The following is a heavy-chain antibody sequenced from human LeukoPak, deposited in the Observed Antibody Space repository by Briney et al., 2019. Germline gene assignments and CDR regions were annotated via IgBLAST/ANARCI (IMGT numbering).Heavy chain of an antibody. CDR2: IYYSGST. Sequence: SETLSLTCIVSGGSISSYYWSWIRQPPGKGLEWIGYIYYSGSTNYNPSLKSRVTISVDTSKNHFSLKLSSVTAADTAVYYCARLRGGDYSSYNWFDPWGQGTLVTVSS. D-gene: IGHD2-21*02. J-gene: IGHJ5*02. CDR3: ARLRGGDYSSYNWFDP. V-gene: IGHV4-59*01. CDR1: GGSISSYY.